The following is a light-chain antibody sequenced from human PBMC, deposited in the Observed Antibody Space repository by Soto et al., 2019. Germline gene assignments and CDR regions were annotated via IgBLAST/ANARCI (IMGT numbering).Light chain of an antibody. J-gene: IGKJ1*01. CDR3: QQYNNWPRT. CDR2: GAS. V-gene: IGKV3-15*01. Sequence: EMVMTQSPATLSVSPGERASRACRASQSVSSDLAWYHQKPRQAPRLLIYGASTRATGIPARCSGSGSGTAFTLTINSLQSEDFAVYYCQQYNNWPRTFGQGTKVDI. CDR1: QSVSSD.